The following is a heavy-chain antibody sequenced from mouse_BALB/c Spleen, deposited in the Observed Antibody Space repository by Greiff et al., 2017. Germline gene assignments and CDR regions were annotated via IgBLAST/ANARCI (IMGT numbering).Heavy chain of an antibody. CDR3: ARSYYDYDGDWFAY. CDR2: ISYDGSN. CDR1: GYSITSGYY. V-gene: IGHV3-6*02. J-gene: IGHJ3*01. Sequence: ESGPGLVKPSQSLSLTCSVTGYSITSGYYWNWIRQFPGNKLEWMGYISYDGSNNYNPSLKNRISITRDTSKNQFFLKLNSVTTEDTATYYCARSYYDYDGDWFAYWGQGTLVTVSA. D-gene: IGHD2-4*01.